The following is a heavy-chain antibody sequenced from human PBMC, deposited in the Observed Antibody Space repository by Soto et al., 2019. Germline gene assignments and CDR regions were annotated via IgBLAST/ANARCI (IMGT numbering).Heavy chain of an antibody. Sequence: QVKLVESGGGVVQPGRSLRLSCAASGFSFSNIGMHWVRQAPGKGLVWVAIISFDGVNKNYADSVKGSFTISRDNAQNMLYLQMNSLLVHDTAFYYCARDVSPHSNPSWFDPWGQGTLVTVSS. CDR2: ISFDGVNK. D-gene: IGHD5-18*01. CDR3: ARDVSPHSNPSWFDP. J-gene: IGHJ5*02. V-gene: IGHV3-30*03. CDR1: GFSFSNIG.